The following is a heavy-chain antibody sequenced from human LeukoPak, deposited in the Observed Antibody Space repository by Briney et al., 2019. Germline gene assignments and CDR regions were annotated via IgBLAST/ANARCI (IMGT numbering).Heavy chain of an antibody. V-gene: IGHV4-59*08. CDR3: AGVEEAAAGTWFDP. CDR2: IYYSGST. Sequence: TSETLSLTCTVSGGSISSYYWSWIRQPPGKGLEWIGYIYYSGSTNYNPSLKSRVTISVDTSKNQFSLKLSSVTAADTAVYYCAGVEEAAAGTWFDPWGQGTLVTVPS. D-gene: IGHD6-13*01. J-gene: IGHJ5*02. CDR1: GGSISSYY.